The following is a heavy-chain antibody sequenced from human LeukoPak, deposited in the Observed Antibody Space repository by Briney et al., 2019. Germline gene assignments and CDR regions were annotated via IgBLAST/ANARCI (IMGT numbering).Heavy chain of an antibody. CDR1: GSSISSSNW. Sequence: SETLSLTCAVSGSSISSSNWWSWVRQPPGKGLEWIGEIYHSGSTNYNPSLKSRVTISVDKSKNQFSLKLSSVTAADTAVYYCARLEYSSSSGSFDYWGQGTLVTVSS. CDR2: IYHSGST. V-gene: IGHV4-4*02. CDR3: ARLEYSSSSGSFDY. D-gene: IGHD6-6*01. J-gene: IGHJ4*02.